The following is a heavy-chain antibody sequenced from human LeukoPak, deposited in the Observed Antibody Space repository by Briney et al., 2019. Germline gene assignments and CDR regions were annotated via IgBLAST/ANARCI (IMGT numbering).Heavy chain of an antibody. V-gene: IGHV3-66*01. CDR1: GFTVSSNY. CDR3: AREEITAAGRSLDY. D-gene: IGHD6-13*01. CDR2: IYSGGST. J-gene: IGHJ4*02. Sequence: PGGSLRLSCAASGFTVSSNYMSWVRQAPGKGLEWVSVIYSGGSTYYADSVKGRFTISRDNSKNTLYLQMNSLRAEDTAVYYCAREEITAAGRSLDYWGQGTLVTVSS.